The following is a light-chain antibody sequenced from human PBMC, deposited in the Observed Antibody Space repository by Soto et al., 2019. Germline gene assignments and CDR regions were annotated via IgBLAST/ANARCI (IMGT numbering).Light chain of an antibody. CDR2: AAS. V-gene: IGKV1-27*01. CDR3: QRYSSVIT. Sequence: DIQMTQSPSSLSASVGDRVTITCRASQGISNFLAWYQQKPGKVPKLLISAASTLQSGVPSRFSGSGSGTDFPLTITSVQPDDVATYYCQRYSSVITFGQGTRLEIK. CDR1: QGISNF. J-gene: IGKJ5*01.